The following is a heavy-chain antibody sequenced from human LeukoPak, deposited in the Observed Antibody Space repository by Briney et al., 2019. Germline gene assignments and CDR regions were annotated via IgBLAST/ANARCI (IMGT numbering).Heavy chain of an antibody. D-gene: IGHD3-22*01. CDR3: ASTYYYDSSGYYPAEYFQH. V-gene: IGHV1-2*02. Sequence: ASVKVSCKASGYTFTGYYMHWVRQAPGQGLEWMGWINPNSGGTNYAQKFQGRVTMTRDTSISTAYMELSRLRSDDTAVYYCASTYYYDSSGYYPAEYFQHWGQGTLVTVSS. J-gene: IGHJ1*01. CDR2: INPNSGGT. CDR1: GYTFTGYY.